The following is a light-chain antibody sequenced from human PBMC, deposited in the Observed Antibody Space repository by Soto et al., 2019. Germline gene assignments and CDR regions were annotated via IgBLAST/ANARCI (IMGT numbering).Light chain of an antibody. Sequence: QSVLTQPPSVSAAPGQKVTISCSGGNYIVDNNYVSWYQQLPGTAPKLLIYDNNQRPSGIPDRFSGSKSGTSATLGITGLQTGDEADYYCGTWDSSLSVVVFGGGTKLTVL. V-gene: IGLV1-51*01. J-gene: IGLJ2*01. CDR3: GTWDSSLSVVV. CDR1: NYIVDNNY. CDR2: DNN.